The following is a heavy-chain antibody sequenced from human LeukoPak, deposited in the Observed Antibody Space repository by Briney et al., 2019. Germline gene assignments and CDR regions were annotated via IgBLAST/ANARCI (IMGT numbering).Heavy chain of an antibody. Sequence: GGSLRLSCAASGFTFSSYAMSWVRQAPGKGLEWVSAISGSGGSTYYADSVKGRLTISRDNSKNTLYLQMNSLRAEDTAVYYCAREGRRKGYCSSTSCYADAFDIWGQGTMVTVSS. CDR2: ISGSGGST. J-gene: IGHJ3*02. CDR3: AREGRRKGYCSSTSCYADAFDI. D-gene: IGHD2-2*01. CDR1: GFTFSSYA. V-gene: IGHV3-23*01.